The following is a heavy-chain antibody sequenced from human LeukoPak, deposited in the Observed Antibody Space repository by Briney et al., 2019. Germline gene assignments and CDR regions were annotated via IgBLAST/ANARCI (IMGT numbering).Heavy chain of an antibody. CDR3: ARDARYYYGSGAFDY. CDR2: INSDGSST. J-gene: IGHJ4*02. Sequence: PGTSLRLSCAVSGFAFSSLAMHWVRQAPGKGLVWVSRINSDGSSTSYADSVKGRFTISRDNAKNTLYLQMNSLRAEDTAVYYCARDARYYYGSGAFDYWGQGTLVTVSS. CDR1: GFAFSSLA. V-gene: IGHV3-74*01. D-gene: IGHD3-10*01.